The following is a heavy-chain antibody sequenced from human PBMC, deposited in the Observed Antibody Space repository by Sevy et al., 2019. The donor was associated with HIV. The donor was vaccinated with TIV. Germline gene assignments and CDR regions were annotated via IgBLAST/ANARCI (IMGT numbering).Heavy chain of an antibody. J-gene: IGHJ6*03. CDR3: ARVSSSWYHYYYYYYMDV. CDR1: GGSISSYY. V-gene: IGHV4-59*01. D-gene: IGHD6-13*01. CDR2: IYYSGST. Sequence: SETLSLTCTVSGGSISSYYWSWIRQPPGKGLEWIGYIYYSGSTNYNPSLKSRVTISVDTSKNQFSLKLSSVTAADTAVYYCARVSSSWYHYYYYYYMDVWGKWTTVTASS.